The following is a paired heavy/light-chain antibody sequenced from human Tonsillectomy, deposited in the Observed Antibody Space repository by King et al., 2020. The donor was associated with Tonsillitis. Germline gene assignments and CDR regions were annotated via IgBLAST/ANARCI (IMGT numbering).Light chain of an antibody. CDR3: QQYNGDWT. CDR2: KAS. J-gene: IGKJ1*01. Sequence: DIRLTQSPSTLSASVGDRLTITCRASQNINTWLAWYQQKRGKAPKLLIYKASNLQSGVPSRFSGSGSGTEFTLTISSLQPDDFATYYCQQYNGDWTFGQGTRVEIK. V-gene: IGKV1-5*03. CDR1: QNINTW.
Heavy chain of an antibody. CDR3: AREGYGTHLRTFEM. V-gene: IGHV3-30-3*01. D-gene: IGHD5-12*01. CDR1: AFNFGTYT. J-gene: IGHJ3*02. Sequence: QVQLVESGGAVVQPGKSLRLSCAASAFNFGTYTMHWVRQSPGKGLDWVASVSYDGTITFYGDSVKGRFTISRDNSRNTLFLHMTRLRLEDTSLYYCAREGYGTHLRTFEMWGQGTMVTVSS. CDR2: VSYDGTIT.